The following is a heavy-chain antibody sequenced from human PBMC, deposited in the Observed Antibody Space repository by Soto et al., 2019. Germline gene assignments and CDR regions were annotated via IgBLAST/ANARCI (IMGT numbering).Heavy chain of an antibody. V-gene: IGHV3-21*01. D-gene: IGHD3-10*01. CDR2: IISSSSYI. CDR1: GFTFSSYS. Sequence: EVQLVESGGGLVKPGGSLRLSCAASGFTFSSYSMNWVRQAPGKGLEWVSSIISSSSYIYYADSVKGRFTISRDNAKNSMYLQMNSLRAEDTAVYYCARENHGSGSYYNLVRGARYYGMDVWGQGTTVTVSS. CDR3: ARENHGSGSYYNLVRGARYYGMDV. J-gene: IGHJ6*02.